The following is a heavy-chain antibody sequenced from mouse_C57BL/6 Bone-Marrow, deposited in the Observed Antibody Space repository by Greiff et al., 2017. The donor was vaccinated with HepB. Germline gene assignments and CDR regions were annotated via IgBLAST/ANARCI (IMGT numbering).Heavy chain of an antibody. Sequence: QVQLQQSGAELVKPGASVKISCKASGYTFTDYYINWVKQRPGQGLVWIGKIGTGCGSTYYNEKFKGKATLTADKSSSTAYMQLSSLTSEDAAVYCCAGYCYCGSSYWYFGVWGTGTTVTASS. V-gene: IGHV1-77*01. CDR1: GYTFTDYY. D-gene: IGHD1-1*01. J-gene: IGHJ1*03. CDR3: AGYCYCGSSYWYFGV. CDR2: IGTGCGST.